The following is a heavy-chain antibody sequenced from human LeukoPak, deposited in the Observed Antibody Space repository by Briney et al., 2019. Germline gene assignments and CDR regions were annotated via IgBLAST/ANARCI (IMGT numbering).Heavy chain of an antibody. V-gene: IGHV1-2*02. J-gene: IGHJ5*02. D-gene: IGHD3-22*01. CDR1: GYTFTGYY. CDR3: ARSYYDSSGYYQTFDP. CDR2: INPNSGGT. Sequence: ASVKVSCKASGYTFTGYYMHWVRQAPGQGLEWMGWINPNSGGTNYAQKFQGRVTMTRDTSISTAYMELSRLRSDDTAVYYCARSYYDSSGYYQTFDPWGQGTLVTVSS.